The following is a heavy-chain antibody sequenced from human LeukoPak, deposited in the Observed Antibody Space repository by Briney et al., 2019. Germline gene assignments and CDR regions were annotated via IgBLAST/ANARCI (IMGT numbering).Heavy chain of an antibody. J-gene: IGHJ2*01. CDR2: ISYDGSND. Sequence: GGSLRLSCAASGFNFRSYAMHWVRQAPGKGLEWVAVISYDGSNDNFAESVRGRFTISRDNSKNTLNLQMSSLRAEDTAVYYCAKVGTTVTTHQYFDLWGRGTLVTVSA. CDR1: GFNFRSYA. D-gene: IGHD4-11*01. V-gene: IGHV3-30*18. CDR3: AKVGTTVTTHQYFDL.